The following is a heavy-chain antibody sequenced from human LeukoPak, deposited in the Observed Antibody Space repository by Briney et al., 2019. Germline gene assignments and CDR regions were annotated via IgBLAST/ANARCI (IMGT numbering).Heavy chain of an antibody. J-gene: IGHJ6*03. V-gene: IGHV4-59*01. CDR1: GGSISSYY. CDR3: ARVPAHGGYDPDYYYYYMDV. Sequence: PSETLSLTCTVSGGSISSYYWSWIRQPPGKGLEWIGYIYYSGSTNYNPSLKSRVTISVDTSKNQFSLKLSSVTAADTAVYYCARVPAHGGYDPDYYYYYMDVWGKGTTVTVSS. D-gene: IGHD5-12*01. CDR2: IYYSGST.